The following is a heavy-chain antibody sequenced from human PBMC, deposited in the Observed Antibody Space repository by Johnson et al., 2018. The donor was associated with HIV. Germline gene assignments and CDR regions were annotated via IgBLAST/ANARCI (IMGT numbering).Heavy chain of an antibody. Sequence: VQLVESGGGVVRPGGSLRLSCAASGFTFDDNGMSWVRQAPGKGLEWVSGINWNGGSTGYADSVKGRFTISRDNAKNSLYLQMNSLTAADTAVYYCARRALHYDVLTDYPVAANAFDIWGQGTMVTVSS. CDR3: ARRALHYDVLTDYPVAANAFDI. CDR2: INWNGGST. CDR1: GFTFDDNG. V-gene: IGHV3-20*04. D-gene: IGHD3-9*01. J-gene: IGHJ3*02.